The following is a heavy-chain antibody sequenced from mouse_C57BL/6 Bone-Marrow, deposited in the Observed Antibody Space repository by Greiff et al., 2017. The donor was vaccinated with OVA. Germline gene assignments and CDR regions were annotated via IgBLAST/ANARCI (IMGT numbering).Heavy chain of an antibody. Sequence: VQLKESGPGLVKPSQSLSLTCSVTGYSITSGYYWNWIRQFPGNKLEWMGYISYDGSNNYNPSLKNRISITRDTSKNQFFLKLNSVTTEDTATYYCARDLGNYYGSSYVAWFAYWGQGTLVTVSA. J-gene: IGHJ3*01. V-gene: IGHV3-6*01. CDR3: ARDLGNYYGSSYVAWFAY. D-gene: IGHD1-1*01. CDR1: GYSITSGYY. CDR2: ISYDGSN.